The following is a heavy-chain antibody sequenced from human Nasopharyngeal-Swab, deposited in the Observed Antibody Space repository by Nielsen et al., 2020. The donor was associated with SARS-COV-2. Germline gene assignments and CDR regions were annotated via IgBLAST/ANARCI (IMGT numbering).Heavy chain of an antibody. CDR2: ISTYSGKT. CDR3: ARASFDY. J-gene: IGHJ4*02. Sequence: ASVKVSCKASGYNFTIYGFTWVRQAPGQGLEWMGWISTYSGKTKNAQKFQDRVTLTTDTSSNTAYMELRSLKSDDAAVYYCARASFDYWGQGTLVTVSP. V-gene: IGHV1-18*01. CDR1: GYNFTIYG.